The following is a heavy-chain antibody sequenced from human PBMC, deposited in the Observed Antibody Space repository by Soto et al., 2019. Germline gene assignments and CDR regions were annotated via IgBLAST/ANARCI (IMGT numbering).Heavy chain of an antibody. CDR1: GFTFSSYS. D-gene: IGHD6-6*01. Sequence: GGSLRLSCAASGFTFSSYSMNWVRQAPGKGLEWVSYISSSSSTIYYADSVKGRFTISRDNAKNSLYLQMNSLRDEDTAVYYLLIVPPAPISTSPYFAFWGQGTPVTVS. J-gene: IGHJ4*02. V-gene: IGHV3-48*02. CDR3: LIVPPAPISTSPYFAF. CDR2: ISSSSSTI.